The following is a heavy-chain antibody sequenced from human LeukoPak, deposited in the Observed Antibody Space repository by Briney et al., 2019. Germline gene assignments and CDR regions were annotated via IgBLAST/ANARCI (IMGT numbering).Heavy chain of an antibody. V-gene: IGHV4-61*02. CDR2: IYTSGST. D-gene: IGHD3-22*01. CDR3: ARVTTGGYYNY. CDR1: GGTISSGSYY. J-gene: IGHJ4*02. Sequence: SETLSLTCSVSGGTISSGSYYWRWIRQPAGRGLEWIERIYTSGSTNYNPSLKSRVTMSFDASNNQFSLRLSSVTAADTAVYYCARVTTGGYYNYWGQGTLVTVSS.